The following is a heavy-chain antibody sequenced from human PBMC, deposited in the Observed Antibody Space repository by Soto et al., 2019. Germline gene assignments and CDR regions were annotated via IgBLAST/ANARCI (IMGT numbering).Heavy chain of an antibody. Sequence: SETLSLTCTVSGGSISSSSYYWGWIRQPPGKGLEWIGSIYYSGSTYYNPSLKSRVTISVDTSKNQFSLKLSSVTAADTAVYYCARRYYDLHIVGFDPWGQGTLVTVSS. CDR3: ARRYYDLHIVGFDP. CDR1: GGSISSSSYY. D-gene: IGHD3-3*01. CDR2: IYYSGST. V-gene: IGHV4-39*01. J-gene: IGHJ5*02.